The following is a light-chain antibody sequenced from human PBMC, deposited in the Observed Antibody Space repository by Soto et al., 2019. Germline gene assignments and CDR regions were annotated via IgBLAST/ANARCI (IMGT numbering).Light chain of an antibody. J-gene: IGLJ1*01. Sequence: QSALTQPASVSGSPGQSITISCTGTSSDVGSYKPVSWYQQHPGKAPKLMIYEGSKRPSGVSNRFSGSKSGNTASLTISGLQAEDEADYYCCSSASSSPFYVFGTGTKVTVL. CDR3: CSSASSSPFYV. V-gene: IGLV2-23*01. CDR1: SSDVGSYKP. CDR2: EGS.